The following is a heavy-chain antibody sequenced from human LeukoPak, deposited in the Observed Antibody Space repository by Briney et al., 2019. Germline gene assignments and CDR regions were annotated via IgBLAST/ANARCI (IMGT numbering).Heavy chain of an antibody. V-gene: IGHV3-23*01. J-gene: IGHJ3*02. CDR1: GFTFTSYA. Sequence: LAGGSLRLSCAASGFTFTSYAMSWVRQAPGKGLEWVSAISGSGGSTYYADSVKGRFTISRDNSKNTLYLQMNSLRAEDTAVYYCAKDFGIVVVFDAFDIWGQGTMVTVSS. D-gene: IGHD3-22*01. CDR3: AKDFGIVVVFDAFDI. CDR2: ISGSGGST.